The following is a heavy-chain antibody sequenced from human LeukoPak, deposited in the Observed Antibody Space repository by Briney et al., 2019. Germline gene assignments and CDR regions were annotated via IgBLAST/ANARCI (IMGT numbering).Heavy chain of an antibody. CDR1: GFIFNSYW. J-gene: IGHJ4*02. CDR2: TSYDERNK. V-gene: IGHV3-30*03. Sequence: GGSLRLSCAASGFIFNSYWMNWLRQAPGKGLEWVAATSYDERNKYYGDSVRGRFTISRDNSKNTLYLQMNSLRVEDTAVYYCARGWDNNDSSGYTAWGQGTLVTVSS. CDR3: ARGWDNNDSSGYTA. D-gene: IGHD3-22*01.